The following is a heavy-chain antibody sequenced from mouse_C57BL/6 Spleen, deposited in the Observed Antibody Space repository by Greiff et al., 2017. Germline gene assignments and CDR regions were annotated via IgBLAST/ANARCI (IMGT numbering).Heavy chain of an antibody. CDR2: IDPSDSET. Sequence: QVQLKQPGAELVRPGSSVKLSCKASGYTFTSYWMHWVKQRPIQGLEWIGNIDPSDSETHYNQKFKDKATLTVDKSSSTAYMQLSSLTSEDSAVYYCAREENYYGSLWFAYWGQGTLVTVSA. CDR3: AREENYYGSLWFAY. J-gene: IGHJ3*01. CDR1: GYTFTSYW. V-gene: IGHV1-52*01. D-gene: IGHD1-1*01.